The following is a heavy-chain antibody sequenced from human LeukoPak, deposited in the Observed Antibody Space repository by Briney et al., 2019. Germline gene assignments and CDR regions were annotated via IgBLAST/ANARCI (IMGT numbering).Heavy chain of an antibody. CDR2: ISGSGGST. V-gene: IGHV3-23*01. D-gene: IGHD2-15*01. CDR3: AKFMAYCSGGSCYSGYYYGMDV. CDR1: GFTFSSYA. Sequence: GGSLRLSCAASGFTFSSYAMSWVRQAPGKGLEWVSAISGSGGSTYYADSVKGRFTISRDNSKNTLYLQMNSLRAEDTAVYYCAKFMAYCSGGSCYSGYYYGMDVWGQGTTVTVSS. J-gene: IGHJ6*02.